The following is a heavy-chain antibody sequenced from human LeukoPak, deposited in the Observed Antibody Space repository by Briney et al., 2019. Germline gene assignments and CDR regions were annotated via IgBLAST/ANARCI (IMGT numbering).Heavy chain of an antibody. CDR3: ARDPTIIVVRGVFHVGYFDY. V-gene: IGHV3-74*01. CDR1: GFTFSNYW. J-gene: IGHJ4*02. D-gene: IGHD3-10*01. Sequence: GGSLRVSCVASGFTFSNYWMHWVRQDAGKGLLWVARISNDGTSTTYADSVQGRFSISRDNAKNTLYLQMNSLRAEDTAVYSCARDPTIIVVRGVFHVGYFDYWGLGTLVTVSS. CDR2: ISNDGTST.